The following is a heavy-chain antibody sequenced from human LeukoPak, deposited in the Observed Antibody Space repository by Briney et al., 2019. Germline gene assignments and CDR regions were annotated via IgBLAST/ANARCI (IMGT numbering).Heavy chain of an antibody. J-gene: IGHJ3*02. Sequence: GGSLRLSCAASGFTFSDHYMDWVRQAPGKGLEWVGRTRNKASSYTTEYAASVKGRFTISRDDSKSSLYLQMNSLKSEDTAVYYCASSPIEWELLVVDAFDIWGQGTMVTVSS. CDR1: GFTFSDHY. CDR3: ASSPIEWELLVVDAFDI. V-gene: IGHV3-72*01. CDR2: TRNKASSYTT. D-gene: IGHD1-26*01.